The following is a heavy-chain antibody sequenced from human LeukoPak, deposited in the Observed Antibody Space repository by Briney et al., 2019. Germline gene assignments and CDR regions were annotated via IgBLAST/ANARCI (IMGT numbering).Heavy chain of an antibody. Sequence: PSETLSLTCTVSGGSINPYYWSWIRQPPGKGLECIGYIYYSGTTNYNPSLKSRVTISVDTSKNQFSLKLSSVTAADTAVYYCARHVYGWGIYYNLKWFAPGGKGPLVTVPA. J-gene: IGHJ5*02. CDR2: IYYSGTT. V-gene: IGHV4-59*08. CDR1: GGSINPYY. CDR3: ARHVYGWGIYYNLKWFAP. D-gene: IGHD3-10*01.